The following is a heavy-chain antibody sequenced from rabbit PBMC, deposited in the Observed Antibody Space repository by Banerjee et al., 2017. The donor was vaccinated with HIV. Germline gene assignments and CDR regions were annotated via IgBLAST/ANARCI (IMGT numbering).Heavy chain of an antibody. CDR1: GLSFSSDA. CDR2: IHADSSGST. V-gene: IGHV1S40*01. Sequence: QSLEESGGDLVKPGASLTLTCTASGLSFSSDAMCWVRQAPGKRPEWIARIHADSSGSTYYASWAKGRFTISKTSSTTVTLQMTSLTAADTATYFCARASDYNINLWGPGTLVTVS. J-gene: IGHJ4*01. CDR3: ARASDYNINL. D-gene: IGHD8-1*01.